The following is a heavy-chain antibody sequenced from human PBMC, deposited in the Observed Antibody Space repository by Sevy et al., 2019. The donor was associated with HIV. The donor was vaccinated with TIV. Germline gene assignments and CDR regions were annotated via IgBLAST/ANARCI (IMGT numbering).Heavy chain of an antibody. CDR2: IYYSGGT. V-gene: IGHV4-31*03. CDR3: ATDLSYGDYDAFDI. CDR1: GGSISSCGYY. J-gene: IGHJ3*02. Sequence: SETLSLTCTVSGGSISSCGYYWSWIRQHPGKGLDWIGYIYYSGGTYYNPSLESRVTISVDTSKNQFSLKLTSVTAADTAVYYCATDLSYGDYDAFDIWGQGTVVTVSS. D-gene: IGHD4-17*01.